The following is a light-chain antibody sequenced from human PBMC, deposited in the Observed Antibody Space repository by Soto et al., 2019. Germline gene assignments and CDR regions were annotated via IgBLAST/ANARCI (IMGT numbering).Light chain of an antibody. J-gene: IGKJ2*02. V-gene: IGKV3-20*01. CDR2: GAS. CDR3: QQGT. Sequence: EIVLTQSPGTLSLSPGERATLSCRASQSVSSSYLAWYQQKPGQAPRLLIYGASSRATGSPDRFSGSGSGTDFTLTISRLEPEDVAVYYCQQGTFGQGTKLEIK. CDR1: QSVSSSY.